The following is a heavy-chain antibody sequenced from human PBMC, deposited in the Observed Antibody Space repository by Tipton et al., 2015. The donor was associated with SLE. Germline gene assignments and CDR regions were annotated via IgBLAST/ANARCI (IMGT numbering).Heavy chain of an antibody. V-gene: IGHV4-59*12. J-gene: IGHJ6*03. D-gene: IGHD1-1*01. CDR1: GGSIRSSF. Sequence: TLSLTCTVSGGSIRSSFWTWIRQRPGKGLEWIGYVYYSGTTKYNPSLKSRVTISVDTSKNQFSLRLSSVTAADTAVYYCARAPGLERAYYYYYYMDVWGKGTTVTVSS. CDR2: VYYSGTT. CDR3: ARAPGLERAYYYYYYMDV.